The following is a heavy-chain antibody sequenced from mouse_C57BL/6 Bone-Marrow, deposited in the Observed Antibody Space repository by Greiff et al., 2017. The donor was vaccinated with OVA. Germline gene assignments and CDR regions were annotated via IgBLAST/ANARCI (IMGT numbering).Heavy chain of an antibody. Sequence: QVQLQQPGAELVKPGASVKLSCKASGYTFTSYWMHWVKQRPGQGLEWIGMFHPDSGSTNYNEKFKSKATLTADKSSSTAYMQLSSLTSEDSAVYYCARRAADYYAMDYWGQGTSVTVSS. CDR1: GYTFTSYW. V-gene: IGHV1-64*01. CDR3: ARRAADYYAMDY. D-gene: IGHD6-1*01. J-gene: IGHJ4*01. CDR2: FHPDSGST.